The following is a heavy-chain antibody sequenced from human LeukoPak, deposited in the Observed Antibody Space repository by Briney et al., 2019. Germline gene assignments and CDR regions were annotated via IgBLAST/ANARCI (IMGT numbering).Heavy chain of an antibody. Sequence: ASVKVSCKASGGTFSSYAISWVRQAPGQGFEWMGRIIPIFGTANYAQKFQGRVTITTDESTSTAYMELSSLRSEDTAVYYCARDGCSSTGTRSGGSCFDLYWGQGTLVTVSS. CDR2: IIPIFGTA. V-gene: IGHV1-69*05. CDR3: ARDGCSSTGTRSGGSCFDLY. D-gene: IGHD2-15*01. J-gene: IGHJ4*02. CDR1: GGTFSSYA.